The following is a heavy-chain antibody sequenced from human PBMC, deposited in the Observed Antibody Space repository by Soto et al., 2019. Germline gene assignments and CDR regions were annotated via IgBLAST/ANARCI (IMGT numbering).Heavy chain of an antibody. J-gene: IGHJ4*02. V-gene: IGHV1-69*01. D-gene: IGHD3-10*01. CDR1: GGTFSSYA. CDR3: ARTWFWELGTPYYFDY. CDR2: IIPIFGTA. Sequence: QVQLVQSGAEVKKPGSSVKVSCKASGGTFSSYAISWVRQAPGQGLEWMGGIIPIFGTANYVQKFQGRVTTTADEPTSTAYMALSSLRSEDTAVYYCARTWFWELGTPYYFDYWGQGTLVTVSS.